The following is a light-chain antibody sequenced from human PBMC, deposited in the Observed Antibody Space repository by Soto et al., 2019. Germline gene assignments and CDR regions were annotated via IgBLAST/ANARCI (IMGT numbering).Light chain of an antibody. CDR3: QVGHSGGDHSV. Sequence: SYELTQPPSVSVAPGQTARITCGGNNMGSESVHWYQQKPGQAPMVVVYDDSDRPSGIPERFSGSNSGNTATLTISRVEGGDEADYYCQVGHSGGDHSVFGGGTKLTVL. CDR2: DDS. V-gene: IGLV3-21*02. J-gene: IGLJ3*02. CDR1: NMGSES.